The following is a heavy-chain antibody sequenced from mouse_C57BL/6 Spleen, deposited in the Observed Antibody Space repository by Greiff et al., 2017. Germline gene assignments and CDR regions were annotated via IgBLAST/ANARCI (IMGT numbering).Heavy chain of an antibody. Sequence: EVHLVESGGGLVKPGGSLKLSCAASGFTFSSYAMSWVRQTPEKRLEWVATISDGGSYTYYPDNVKGRFTISRDNAKNNLYLQMSHLKSEDTAMYYCARDGIYYGYWGQGTLVTVSA. CDR2: ISDGGSYT. D-gene: IGHD2-1*01. CDR1: GFTFSSYA. J-gene: IGHJ3*01. CDR3: ARDGIYYGY. V-gene: IGHV5-4*01.